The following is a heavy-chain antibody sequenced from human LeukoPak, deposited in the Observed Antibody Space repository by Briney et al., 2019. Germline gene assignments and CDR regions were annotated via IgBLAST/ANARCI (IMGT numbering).Heavy chain of an antibody. CDR2: VNPNSGGT. D-gene: IGHD6-13*01. CDR1: GYTFTGYY. CDR3: ARVLAGYKNTWYTSRFQS. J-gene: IGHJ1*01. Sequence: ASVKVSCKASGYTFTGYYMHWVRQAPGQGLEWMGWVNPNSGGTNYAQKLQGRVTMTRDTSISTAYMELSRLRSDDTALYYRARVLAGYKNTWYTSRFQSWGQGTLVIVSS. V-gene: IGHV1-2*02.